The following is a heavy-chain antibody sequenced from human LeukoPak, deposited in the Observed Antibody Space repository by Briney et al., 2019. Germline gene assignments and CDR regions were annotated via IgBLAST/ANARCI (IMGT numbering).Heavy chain of an antibody. CDR1: GGSISSYY. J-gene: IGHJ4*02. V-gene: IGHV4-59*01. CDR2: IYYSGST. CDR3: ARSLATYYFDY. D-gene: IGHD5-12*01. Sequence: SETLSLTCTVSGGSISSYYWSWIRQPPGKGLEWIGYIYYSGSTNYNPSLKGRVTISVDTSKNQFSLKLSSVTAADTAVYYCARSLATYYFDYWGQGTLVTVSS.